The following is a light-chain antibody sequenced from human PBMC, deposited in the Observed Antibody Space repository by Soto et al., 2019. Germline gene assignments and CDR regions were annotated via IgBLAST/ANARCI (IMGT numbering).Light chain of an antibody. J-gene: IGKJ1*01. CDR3: QQYGSSGT. V-gene: IGKV3-20*01. CDR2: GAS. Sequence: EMVLTQSPGTLSLSPGARATLSCRASQSVSNNYLAWYQQKPGQAPRLLIYGASNRATGIPDRFSGSGSGTDFTLTISRLEPEDFAVYYCQQYGSSGTFGQGTKVDI. CDR1: QSVSNNY.